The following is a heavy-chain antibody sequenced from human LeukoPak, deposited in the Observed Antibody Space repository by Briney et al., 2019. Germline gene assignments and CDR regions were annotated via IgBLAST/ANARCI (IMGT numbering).Heavy chain of an antibody. J-gene: IGHJ6*03. CDR2: INWNGGST. CDR1: RFTFDDYG. D-gene: IGHD6-13*01. CDR3: TRPPPYIADMDV. Sequence: GGSLRLSCAASRFTFDDYGMSWVRQAPGKGLEWVSGINWNGGSTGYADSVKGRFTISRDNAKNSLYLQMNSLRAEDTALYYCTRPPPYIADMDVWGKGTTVTISS. V-gene: IGHV3-20*04.